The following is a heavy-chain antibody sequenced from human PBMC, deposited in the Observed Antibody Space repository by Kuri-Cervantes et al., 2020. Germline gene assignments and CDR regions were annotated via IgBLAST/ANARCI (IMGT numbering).Heavy chain of an antibody. D-gene: IGHD4-17*01. CDR3: ARSDYGDHLGYYGMDV. J-gene: IGHJ6*02. CDR2: ISSSGSTI. V-gene: IGHV3-11*01. Sequence: GESLKISCAASGFTFSDYYMSWIRQAPGKGLEWVSYISSSGSTIYYADSVKGRFTISRDNAKNSLYLQMNSLRAEDTAVYYCARSDYGDHLGYYGMDVWGQGTTVTVSS. CDR1: GFTFSDYY.